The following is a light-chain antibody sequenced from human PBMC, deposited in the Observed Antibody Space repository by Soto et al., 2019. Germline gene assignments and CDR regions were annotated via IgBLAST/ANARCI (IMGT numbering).Light chain of an antibody. CDR1: QSINSE. J-gene: IGKJ2*01. CDR2: DAS. V-gene: IGKV3-15*01. CDR3: QQGHNWPLT. Sequence: EIVMTQSPATLSLSPGERATLSCRASQSINSELAWYQQKPGQPPRLLIYDASTRATGVPARFSGSESGSEFTLTISGLQPEDFAVYYCQQGHNWPLTFGQGTRVEI.